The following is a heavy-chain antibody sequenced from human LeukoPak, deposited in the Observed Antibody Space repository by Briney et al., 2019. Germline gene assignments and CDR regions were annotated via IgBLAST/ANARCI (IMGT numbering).Heavy chain of an antibody. V-gene: IGHV3-7*04. J-gene: IGHJ4*02. CDR3: ARGGF. Sequence: GGSLRLSCAASGFTFSRHWMSWVRQAPGKGLEWVANIKEDGTEGYYVDSVKGRFTISRDNARSSLYLQMNSLKAEDTAIYYCARGGFWGQGTLVTVSS. D-gene: IGHD3-10*01. CDR2: IKEDGTEG. CDR1: GFTFSRHW.